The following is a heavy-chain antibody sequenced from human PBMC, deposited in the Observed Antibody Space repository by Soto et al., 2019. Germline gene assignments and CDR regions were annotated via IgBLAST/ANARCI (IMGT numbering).Heavy chain of an antibody. J-gene: IGHJ4*02. CDR1: GYTFTTYG. V-gene: IGHV1-8*01. Sequence: ASVKISCKASGYTFTTYGINWVRQAPGQGLEWMGWMNPYNGNAGYSQKFRGRVTMTRNTSISTAYMELSSLGSEDTAVYYCARRKERSGPNYFDYWGQGTLVTVSS. D-gene: IGHD6-25*01. CDR3: ARRKERSGPNYFDY. CDR2: MNPYNGNA.